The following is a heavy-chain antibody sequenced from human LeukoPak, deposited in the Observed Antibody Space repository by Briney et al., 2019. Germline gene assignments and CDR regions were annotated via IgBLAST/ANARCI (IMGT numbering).Heavy chain of an antibody. CDR1: GFTFSSYA. CDR3: ARGWFGELLVDV. V-gene: IGHV3-30-3*01. J-gene: IGHJ6*02. D-gene: IGHD3-10*01. Sequence: TGGSPRLSCAASGFTFSSYAMHWVRQAPGKGLEWVAVISYDGSNKYYADSVKGRFTISRDNSKNTLYLQMNSLRAEDTAVYYCARGWFGELLVDVWGQGTTVTVSS. CDR2: ISYDGSNK.